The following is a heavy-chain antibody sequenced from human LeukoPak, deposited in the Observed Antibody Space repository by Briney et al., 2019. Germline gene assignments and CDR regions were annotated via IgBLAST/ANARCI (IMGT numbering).Heavy chain of an antibody. D-gene: IGHD3-10*01. CDR2: INSRSDTI. CDR3: ARGPLLASAWAMVRGVNYFDY. Sequence: PGGSLRLSCAASGFTFSSYNMNWVRQAPGKGLEWVSYINSRSDTIYYADSVKGRFTISRDNAKNSLYLQMNSLRAEDTAVYYCARGPLLASAWAMVRGVNYFDYWGQGTLVTVSS. V-gene: IGHV3-48*01. J-gene: IGHJ4*02. CDR1: GFTFSSYN.